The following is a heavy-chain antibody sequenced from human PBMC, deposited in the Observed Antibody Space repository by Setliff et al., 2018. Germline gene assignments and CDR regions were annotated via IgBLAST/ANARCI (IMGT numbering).Heavy chain of an antibody. V-gene: IGHV3-48*01. D-gene: IGHD3-10*01. Sequence: GGSLRLSCAASGFTFSNYGMTWVRQAPGKGLEWISYISTSGSTIYYADSVKGRFTISRDNAKNLLYLQMNSLRAEDTAVYYCARLRAPGSHGLDPWGQGTLVTVSS. J-gene: IGHJ5*02. CDR1: GFTFSNYG. CDR3: ARLRAPGSHGLDP. CDR2: ISTSGSTI.